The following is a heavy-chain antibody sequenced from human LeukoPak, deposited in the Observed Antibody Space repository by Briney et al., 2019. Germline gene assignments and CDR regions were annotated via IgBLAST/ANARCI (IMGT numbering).Heavy chain of an antibody. J-gene: IGHJ6*02. CDR3: ARLVVPAAIRYYYYGMDV. Sequence: PSETLSLTCTVSGGSISSYYWSWIRQPPGKGLEWIGEINHSGSTNYNPSLKSRVTISVDTSKNQFSLKLSSVTAADTAVYYCARLVVPAAIRYYYYGMDVWGQGTTVTVSS. CDR2: INHSGST. D-gene: IGHD2-2*02. CDR1: GGSISSYY. V-gene: IGHV4-34*01.